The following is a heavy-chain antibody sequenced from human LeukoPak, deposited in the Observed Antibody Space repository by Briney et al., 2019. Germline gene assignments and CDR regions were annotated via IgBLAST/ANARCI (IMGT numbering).Heavy chain of an antibody. Sequence: RGSLRLSCAASGFTFSNHGIHWVRQAPGKGLEWVAFVRYDGSDKYYADSVKGRFTISRDNSKNSVYMQMNSLRAEDTAVYYCVNIQLASPDIWGQGTMVTVSS. D-gene: IGHD5-18*01. CDR2: VRYDGSDK. CDR3: VNIQLASPDI. J-gene: IGHJ3*02. CDR1: GFTFSNHG. V-gene: IGHV3-30*02.